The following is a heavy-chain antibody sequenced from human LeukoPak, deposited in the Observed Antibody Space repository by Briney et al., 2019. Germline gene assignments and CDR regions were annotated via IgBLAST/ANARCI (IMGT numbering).Heavy chain of an antibody. D-gene: IGHD3-16*01. J-gene: IGHJ4*02. V-gene: IGHV1-69*10. CDR1: GGSFSIYT. Sequence: VASVTVPFKGSGGSFSIYTISWVRQAPGQGLEWMGGIIPIRGIANYSQKFQGRVTITADKSTSTAYMELSSLRSEDTAVYYCARDVWGRDYFDYWGQGTLVTVSS. CDR2: IIPIRGIA. CDR3: ARDVWGRDYFDY.